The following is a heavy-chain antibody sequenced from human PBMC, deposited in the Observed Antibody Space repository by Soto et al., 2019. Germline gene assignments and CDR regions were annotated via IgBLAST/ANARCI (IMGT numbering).Heavy chain of an antibody. Sequence: ASVKVSCKASGYTFTNYYMNWVRQAPGQGLEWMGKINPGGGSTTYAQKLQGRVTMTRDMSTSTVYMELSSLRSEDSAVYYCARGAPASVWGKGTTVTVSS. CDR2: INPGGGST. CDR1: GYTFTNYY. V-gene: IGHV1-46*04. J-gene: IGHJ6*04. CDR3: ARGAPASV.